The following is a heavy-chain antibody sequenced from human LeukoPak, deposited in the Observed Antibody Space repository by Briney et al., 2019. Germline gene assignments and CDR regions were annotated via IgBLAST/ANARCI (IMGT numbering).Heavy chain of an antibody. CDR2: ISSSSSYI. CDR3: AYSSYCSSTSCYYFDY. CDR1: GFTFSSYS. D-gene: IGHD2-2*01. V-gene: IGHV3-21*01. J-gene: IGHJ4*02. Sequence: GGSLRLSCAASGFTFSSYSMNWVRQAPGKGLEWVSSISSSSSYIYYADSVKGRFTISRDNAKNSLYLQMNSLRAEDTAVYYCAYSSYCSSTSCYYFDYWGQGTLVTVSS.